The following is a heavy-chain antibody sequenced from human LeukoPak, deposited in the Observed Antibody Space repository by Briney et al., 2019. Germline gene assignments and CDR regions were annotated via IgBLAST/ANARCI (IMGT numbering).Heavy chain of an antibody. V-gene: IGHV3-23*01. J-gene: IGHJ4*02. Sequence: GGSLRLSCAASGFISTTYGINWVRQTPEKGLEWVSGISGSASTTYYADSVKGRFTISRDNSKNTVYLQMNGLRAEDTARYYCATANGFYESWGQGTLVTASS. D-gene: IGHD3-16*01. CDR1: GFISTTYG. CDR3: ATANGFYES. CDR2: ISGSASTT.